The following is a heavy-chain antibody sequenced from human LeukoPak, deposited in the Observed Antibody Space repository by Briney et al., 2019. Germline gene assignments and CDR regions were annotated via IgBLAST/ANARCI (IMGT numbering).Heavy chain of an antibody. CDR1: GFTLSNYS. J-gene: IGHJ6*03. Sequence: GGSLSLSCAVSGFTLSNYSMNWVRQAPGKGLEWISYISGSGFTIHYADSVKGRFTISRDNAKNSLSLQMNSLRAEDTAVYYCARGVPKTSYYYYYMDVWGKGTTVTVSS. CDR2: ISGSGFTI. CDR3: ARGVPKTSYYYYYMDV. V-gene: IGHV3-48*01. D-gene: IGHD4-11*01.